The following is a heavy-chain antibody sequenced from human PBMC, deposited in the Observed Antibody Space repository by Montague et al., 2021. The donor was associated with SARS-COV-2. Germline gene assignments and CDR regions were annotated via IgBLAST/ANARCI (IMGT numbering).Heavy chain of an antibody. J-gene: IGHJ4*02. CDR3: ARAPYYGPGKPYQFDY. D-gene: IGHD3-10*01. CDR1: GYSINSNYY. CDR2: SSHSGTT. V-gene: IGHV4-38-2*02. Sequence: SETLSLTCTVSGYSINSNYYWGWIRQPPGKGLEWIGCSSHSGTTRYHPSLKSRVTISLDTSNNHFSLKVTSVTAADTAVYYCARAPYYGPGKPYQFDYWGRGTLVTVSS.